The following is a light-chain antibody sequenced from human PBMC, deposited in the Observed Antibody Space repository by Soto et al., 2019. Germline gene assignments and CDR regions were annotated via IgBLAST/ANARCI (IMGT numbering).Light chain of an antibody. Sequence: ETVMTQSPATLSVSPGERVTLSCRASQSISTNLAWYQQRPGQAPRLLIFGASRRATDIPARFSGSGSYTEFTLTISILQSEDFAVYYCLQYNNRPPYTFGQGTRLEI. CDR3: LQYNNRPPYT. CDR1: QSISTN. CDR2: GAS. J-gene: IGKJ2*01. V-gene: IGKV3-15*01.